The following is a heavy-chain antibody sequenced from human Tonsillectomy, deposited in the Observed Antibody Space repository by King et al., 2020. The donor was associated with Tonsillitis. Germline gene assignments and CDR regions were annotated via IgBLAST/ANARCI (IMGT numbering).Heavy chain of an antibody. D-gene: IGHD1-26*01. Sequence: QLQESGPEIVKPSETLSLSCTVSGGSISSSDHYWAWIRQPPGKGLEWIGYMYYSGTILYNPSLKSRITISGGTSENRFSLKLSSVTAADTAVYFCARSVSGSFDYWGQGALVTVSS. CDR3: ARSVSGSFDY. J-gene: IGHJ4*02. V-gene: IGHV4-39*01. CDR2: MYYSGTI. CDR1: GGSISSSDHY.